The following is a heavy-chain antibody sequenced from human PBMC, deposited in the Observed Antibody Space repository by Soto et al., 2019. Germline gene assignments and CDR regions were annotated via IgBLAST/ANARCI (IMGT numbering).Heavy chain of an antibody. D-gene: IGHD3-9*01. J-gene: IGHJ4*02. V-gene: IGHV1-69*01. CDR1: GSTFSIYA. CDR2: IIPFLGTA. Sequence: QVQLVQSGAEVKKPGSSVKVSCKASGSTFSIYAISWVRQAPGQGLEWMGGIIPFLGTANYAQTCQGRVTSTADESTSTAEMELSSLRSEATSVYYCARVPDYDILTGDDYWGQGTLVTFSS. CDR3: ARVPDYDILTGDDY.